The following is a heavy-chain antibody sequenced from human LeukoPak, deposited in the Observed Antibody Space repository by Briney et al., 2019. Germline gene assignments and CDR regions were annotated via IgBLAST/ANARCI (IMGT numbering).Heavy chain of an antibody. Sequence: SVKVSCKASGGTFSSYTISWVRQAPGQGLEWMGRIIPILGIANYAQKFQGRVTITADKSTSTAYMELSSLRSEDTAVYYCARDVTTNWGTDWYFDLWGRATLVTVSS. J-gene: IGHJ2*01. V-gene: IGHV1-69*04. CDR2: IIPILGIA. CDR3: ARDVTTNWGTDWYFDL. D-gene: IGHD7-27*01. CDR1: GGTFSSYT.